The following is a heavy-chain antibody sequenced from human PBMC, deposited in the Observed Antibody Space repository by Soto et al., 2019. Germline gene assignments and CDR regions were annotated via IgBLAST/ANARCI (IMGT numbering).Heavy chain of an antibody. V-gene: IGHV3-11*01. CDR3: ASQPYAIWFGESYYFDY. J-gene: IGHJ4*02. CDR1: GFTFSDYY. Sequence: GGSLRLSCAASGFTFSDYYMSWIRQAPGKGLEWVSYISSSGSTIYYADSVKGRFTISRDNAKNSLYLQMNSLRAEDTAVYYCASQPYAIWFGESYYFDYWGQGTLVTVSS. CDR2: ISSSGSTI. D-gene: IGHD3-10*01.